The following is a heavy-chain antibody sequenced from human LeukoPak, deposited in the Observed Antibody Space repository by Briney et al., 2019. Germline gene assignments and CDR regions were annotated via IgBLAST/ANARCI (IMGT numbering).Heavy chain of an antibody. CDR1: GYTFTGYY. Sequence: ASVKVSCKASGYTFTGYYMHWVRQAPGQGLEWMGWINPNSGGTNYAQKFQGRVTMTRDTSISTAYMELSRLRSDDTAVYYCARDLYSGSYNFDYWGQGTLVTVSS. D-gene: IGHD1-26*01. V-gene: IGHV1-2*02. CDR2: INPNSGGT. J-gene: IGHJ4*02. CDR3: ARDLYSGSYNFDY.